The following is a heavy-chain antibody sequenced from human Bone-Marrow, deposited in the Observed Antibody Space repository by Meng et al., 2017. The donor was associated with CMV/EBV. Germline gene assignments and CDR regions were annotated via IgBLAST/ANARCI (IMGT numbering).Heavy chain of an antibody. D-gene: IGHD1-7*01. Sequence: GSLRLSCTVSGGSISSYYWSWIRQPPGKGLEWIGYIYYSGSTNYNPSLKSRVTIPVDTSKNQFSLKLSSVTAADTAVYYCARGTELFDYWGQGTLVTVSS. CDR1: GGSISSYY. J-gene: IGHJ4*02. CDR3: ARGTELFDY. CDR2: IYYSGST. V-gene: IGHV4-59*12.